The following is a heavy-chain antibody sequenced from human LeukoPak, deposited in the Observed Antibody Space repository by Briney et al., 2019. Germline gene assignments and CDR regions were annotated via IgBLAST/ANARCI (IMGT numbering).Heavy chain of an antibody. CDR1: GGSISSYY. CDR2: IYYSGST. Sequence: SETLSLTCTVSGGSISSYYWSWIRQPPGKGLEWIGYIYYSGSTNYNPSLKSRVTISVDTPSNQFSLKLSSVTAADTAVYYCAREVYSSPGDWFDPWGQGTLVTVSS. J-gene: IGHJ5*02. V-gene: IGHV4-59*01. CDR3: AREVYSSPGDWFDP. D-gene: IGHD6-13*01.